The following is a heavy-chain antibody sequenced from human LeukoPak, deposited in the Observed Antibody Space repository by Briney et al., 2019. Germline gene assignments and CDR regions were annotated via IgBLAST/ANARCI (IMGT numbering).Heavy chain of an antibody. J-gene: IGHJ4*02. CDR3: ARDGGYYYDSSVLDY. CDR1: GNSISSGDNY. CDR2: IYTSGST. V-gene: IGHV4-61*02. D-gene: IGHD3-22*01. Sequence: SETLSLTCTVSGNSISSGDNYWSWIRQPAGKGLEWIGRIYTSGSTNYNPSLKSRVTMSVDTSKNQFSLKLSSVTAADTAVYYCARDGGYYYDSSVLDYWGQGTLVTVSS.